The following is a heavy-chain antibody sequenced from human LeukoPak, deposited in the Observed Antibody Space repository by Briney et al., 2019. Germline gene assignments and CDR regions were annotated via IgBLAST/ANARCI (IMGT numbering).Heavy chain of an antibody. D-gene: IGHD5-12*01. J-gene: IGHJ3*02. V-gene: IGHV3-74*01. Sequence: GGSLRLSCAASEFTFSGYWMHWVRQAPGKGLVWVSRINSDGSSTTYADSVKGRFTISRDNAKNTLYLQMNSLRAEDTAVYYCARGDSAYDDRLGDAFDIWGQGTMVTVSS. CDR3: ARGDSAYDDRLGDAFDI. CDR1: EFTFSGYW. CDR2: INSDGSST.